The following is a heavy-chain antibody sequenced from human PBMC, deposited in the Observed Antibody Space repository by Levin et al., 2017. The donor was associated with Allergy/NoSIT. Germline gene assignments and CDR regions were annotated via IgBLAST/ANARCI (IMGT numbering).Heavy chain of an antibody. V-gene: IGHV3-30*04. J-gene: IGHJ6*02. CDR3: ARDLERVVRGVITPLDYYYGMDG. CDR2: ISYDGSNK. D-gene: IGHD3-10*01. Sequence: GESLKISCAASGFTFSSYAMHWVRQAPGKGLEWVAVISYDGSNKYYADSVKGRFTISRDNSKNTLYLQMNSLRAEDTAVYYCARDLERVVRGVITPLDYYYGMDGWGQGTTVTVSS. CDR1: GFTFSSYA.